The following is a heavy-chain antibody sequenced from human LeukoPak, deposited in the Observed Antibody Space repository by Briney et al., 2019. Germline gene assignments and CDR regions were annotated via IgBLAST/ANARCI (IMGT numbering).Heavy chain of an antibody. D-gene: IGHD4-23*01. V-gene: IGHV3-30*18. J-gene: IGHJ4*02. Sequence: GWSLRLSCAASGFTFSTYGRHWVRQAPGKGPEWVAVISNDGSNKYYADSVKGWFTISRDNSKNTLYLQMNSLRAEDTAVYYCAKGLSGGGQRGYFDYWGQGTLVTVSS. CDR1: GFTFSTYG. CDR3: AKGLSGGGQRGYFDY. CDR2: ISNDGSNK.